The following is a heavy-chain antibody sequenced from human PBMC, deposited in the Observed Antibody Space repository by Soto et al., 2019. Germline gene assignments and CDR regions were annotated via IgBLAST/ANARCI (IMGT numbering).Heavy chain of an antibody. J-gene: IGHJ6*02. Sequence: SVKVSCKASGGAFSSYAISWLRQAPGQGLEWMGGIIPIFGTADYAQKFQGRVTITADESTSTAYMELSSLRSEDTAVYYCARAYSSGPYGMDVWGQGTTVTVSS. CDR2: IIPIFGTA. CDR1: GGAFSSYA. D-gene: IGHD6-19*01. V-gene: IGHV1-69*13. CDR3: ARAYSSGPYGMDV.